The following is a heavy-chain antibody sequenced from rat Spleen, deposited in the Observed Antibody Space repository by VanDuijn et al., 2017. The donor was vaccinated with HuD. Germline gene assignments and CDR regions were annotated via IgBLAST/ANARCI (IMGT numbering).Heavy chain of an antibody. D-gene: IGHD1-12*02. Sequence: QVQLKESGPGLVQPSRTLSLTCTVSGFSLSRHGVIWVRQPPGKGLEWMGMIWTGGSTDYNSALMSRLSITRDTSKSQVFLKVNSLQTEDTATYYCATDTFYDGTYYPGGFDYWGQGVMVTVSS. J-gene: IGHJ2*01. V-gene: IGHV2-4*01. CDR3: ATDTFYDGTYYPGGFDY. CDR1: GFSLSRHG. CDR2: IWTGGST.